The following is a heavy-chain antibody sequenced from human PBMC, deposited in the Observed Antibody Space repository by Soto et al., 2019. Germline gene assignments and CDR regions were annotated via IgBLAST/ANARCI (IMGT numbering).Heavy chain of an antibody. CDR3: ATTRGEYCTNGVCHSNWLDP. CDR1: GYTFTSYG. CDR2: ISAYNGNT. D-gene: IGHD2-8*01. Sequence: ASVKVSCKASGYTFTSYGISWVRQAPGQGLEWMGWISAYNGNTNYAQKLQGRVTMSTDTSTSTAYMELRSLRSDDTAVYYCATTRGEYCTNGVCHSNWLDPWGQGTLVTVSS. J-gene: IGHJ5*02. V-gene: IGHV1-18*04.